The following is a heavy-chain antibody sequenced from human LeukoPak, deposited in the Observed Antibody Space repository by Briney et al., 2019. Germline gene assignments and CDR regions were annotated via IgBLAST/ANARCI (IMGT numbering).Heavy chain of an antibody. CDR1: GYTFSNYG. CDR2: ISTNKGNT. J-gene: IGHJ4*02. Sequence: ASVTVSCTASGYTFSNYGISWVRQAPGQGLEWMGWISTNKGNTKSAQKNQGRVTMTTDTSTSTVHMELRSLRSDDTAVYYCARAGYDILTLAPDPANDYWGQGTLVTVSS. CDR3: ARAGYDILTLAPDPANDY. V-gene: IGHV1-18*01. D-gene: IGHD3-9*01.